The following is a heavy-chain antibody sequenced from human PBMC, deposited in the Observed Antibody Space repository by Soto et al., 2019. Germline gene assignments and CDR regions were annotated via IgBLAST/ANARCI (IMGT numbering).Heavy chain of an antibody. V-gene: IGHV3-23*01. D-gene: IGHD3-10*01. CDR3: AKLPAGNITMVRASHCSFDI. CDR1: GFTFSSYS. Sequence: GGSLRLSCAASGFTFSSYSMSWVRQAPGKGLEWVSSISGIGGDTYYADSVKGRFTISRDNSQNTLYLQMNSLRAEDTAVYYCAKLPAGNITMVRASHCSFDIWGRGTLVTVSS. J-gene: IGHJ2*01. CDR2: ISGIGGDT.